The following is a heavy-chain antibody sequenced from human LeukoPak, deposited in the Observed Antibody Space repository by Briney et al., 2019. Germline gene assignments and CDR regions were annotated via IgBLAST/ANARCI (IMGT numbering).Heavy chain of an antibody. D-gene: IGHD1-14*01. V-gene: IGHV4-39*07. J-gene: IGHJ4*02. CDR2: INHSGST. CDR3: ARTGGNFDY. CDR1: GGSVSSGSCY. Sequence: SETLSLTCTVSGGSVSSGSCYWSWIRQPPGKGLEWIGEINHSGSTNYNPSLKSRVTISVDTSKNQFSLKLSSVTAADTAVYYCARTGGNFDYWGQGTLVTVSS.